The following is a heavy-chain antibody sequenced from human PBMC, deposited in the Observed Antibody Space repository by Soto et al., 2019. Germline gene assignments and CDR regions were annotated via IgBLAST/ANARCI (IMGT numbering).Heavy chain of an antibody. J-gene: IGHJ4*02. CDR1: GYSFATSG. V-gene: IGHV1-18*01. Sequence: QVKLVQSGTEVKKPGDSIKVSCKASGYSFATSGMSWVRQAPGQGLEWMGGIGVYNGNTNYDQNLQHVVTMTTDTSTNTAYLEVRNLRSDDTAVYYCARAGQYYDASGYANWGQGTLVTVSS. CDR2: IGVYNGNT. CDR3: ARAGQYYDASGYAN. D-gene: IGHD3-22*01.